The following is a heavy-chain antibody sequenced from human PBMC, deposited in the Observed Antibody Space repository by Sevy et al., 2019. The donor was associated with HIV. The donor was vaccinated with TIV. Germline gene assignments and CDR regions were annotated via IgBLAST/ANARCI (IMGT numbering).Heavy chain of an antibody. V-gene: IGHV3-23*01. CDR3: AREGCTKPHDY. J-gene: IGHJ4*02. CDR1: GFTFSKYS. CDR2: LSFGCGEI. D-gene: IGHD2-8*01. Sequence: GGSLGLSCAASGFTFSKYSMSWVRQPPGKGLEWVSTLSFGCGEINYADSVKGRLTMSRDNSKSSVYLQMNNLRPEDTAVYYCAREGCTKPHDYWGQGTLVTVSS.